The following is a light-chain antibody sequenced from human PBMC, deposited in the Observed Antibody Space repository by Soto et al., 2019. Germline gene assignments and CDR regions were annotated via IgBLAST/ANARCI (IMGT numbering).Light chain of an antibody. CDR1: GSDVGAYNY. CDR2: DVT. CDR3: SSYTSSSTPYV. Sequence: QPVLTQSASVSGSPGQSITISCTGTGSDVGAYNYVSWYQQHPGKAPKLMIYDVTNRPSGVSNRFSGSKSGNTASLTISGLQAEDEADYYCSSYTSSSTPYVFGTGTQLTVL. V-gene: IGLV2-14*01. J-gene: IGLJ1*01.